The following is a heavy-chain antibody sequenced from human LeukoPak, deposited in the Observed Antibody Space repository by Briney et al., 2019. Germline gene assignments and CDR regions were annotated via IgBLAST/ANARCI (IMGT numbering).Heavy chain of an antibody. Sequence: GGSLRLSCAASGFPFSSYSMNWVRQAPGKGLEWVSSISSSGRYIYYADSVKGRFTISRDSAKNSLYLQMNSLRAEDTAVYYCARSFCNSASCYYYYYSGMDVWGQGTAITVSS. D-gene: IGHD2-2*01. CDR1: GFPFSSYS. CDR3: ARSFCNSASCYYYYYSGMDV. J-gene: IGHJ6*02. V-gene: IGHV3-21*01. CDR2: ISSSGRYI.